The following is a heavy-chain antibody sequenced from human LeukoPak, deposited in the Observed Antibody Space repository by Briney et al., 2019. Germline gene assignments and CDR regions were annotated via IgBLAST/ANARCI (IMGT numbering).Heavy chain of an antibody. D-gene: IGHD6-13*01. CDR1: GFTINSYG. V-gene: IGHV3-23*01. CDR2: IGNNGAPT. J-gene: IGHJ4*02. CDR3: ATSTVGSSPRSLGY. Sequence: GGSLRLSCEASGFTINSYGMTWVRQAPGKGLEWVSSIGNNGAPTYYADSVKGRFTISRDNSKSTLYLQMNSLRAEDTAVYYCATSTVGSSPRSLGYWGQGTLVTVSS.